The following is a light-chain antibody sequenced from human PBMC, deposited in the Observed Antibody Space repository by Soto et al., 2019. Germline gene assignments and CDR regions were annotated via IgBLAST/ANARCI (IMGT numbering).Light chain of an antibody. J-gene: IGLJ1*01. V-gene: IGLV2-11*01. CDR2: DVS. CDR3: CSYAGSYTFHYV. CDR1: SSDVGGYNY. Sequence: QSVLTQPRSVSGSPGQSVTISCTGTSSDVGGYNYVSWYQQHPGKAPKLMIYDVSKRPSGVPDRFSGSKSGNTASLTISGLQAEDEADYYCCSYAGSYTFHYVFGTGTRSPS.